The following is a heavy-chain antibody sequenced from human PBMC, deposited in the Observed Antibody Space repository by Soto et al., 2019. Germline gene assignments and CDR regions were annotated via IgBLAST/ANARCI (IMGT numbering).Heavy chain of an antibody. J-gene: IGHJ4*02. CDR1: GFTFSSYA. CDR3: VSRRYFDY. CDR2: ISYDGSNK. Sequence: PGGSLRLSCAASGFTFSSYAMHWVRQAPGKGLEWVAVISYDGSNKYYADSVKGRFTISRDNSKNTLYLQMNSLRAEDTAVYYCVSRRYFDYWGQGTLVTVSS. V-gene: IGHV3-30-3*01.